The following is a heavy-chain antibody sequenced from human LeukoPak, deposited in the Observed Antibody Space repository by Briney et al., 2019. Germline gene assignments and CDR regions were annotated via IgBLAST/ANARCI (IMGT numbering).Heavy chain of an antibody. CDR3: ARVRPPLAFDI. Sequence: ASVKVSCKASGGTFSNYAISWVRQAPGQGLEWMGGIIPVFNTADYSQKFQGRVTITADESTGTAYMELSSLRYEDTAVYYCARVRPPLAFDIWGQGTMVTVSS. V-gene: IGHV1-69*13. CDR2: IIPVFNTA. J-gene: IGHJ3*02. CDR1: GGTFSNYA.